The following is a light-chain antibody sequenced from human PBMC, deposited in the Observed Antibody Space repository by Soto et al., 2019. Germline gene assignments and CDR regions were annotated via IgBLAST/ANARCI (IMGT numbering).Light chain of an antibody. CDR1: SSDIGGYNY. V-gene: IGLV2-14*01. CDR2: DVS. CDR3: SSYTSSSTLV. Sequence: QSVLTQPASVSGSPGQSITISCTGTSSDIGGYNYVSWYQQHPGKAPELMIYDVSYRPSGVSNRFSGSKSANTASLTISGLQAEDEADYYCSSYTSSSTLVFGGGTQLTVL. J-gene: IGLJ3*02.